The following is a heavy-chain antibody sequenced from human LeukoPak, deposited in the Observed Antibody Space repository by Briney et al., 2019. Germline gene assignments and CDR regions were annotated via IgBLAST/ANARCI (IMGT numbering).Heavy chain of an antibody. D-gene: IGHD6-13*01. CDR1: GFTFSSYA. Sequence: GGSLRLSCAASGFTFSSYAMSWVRQAPGKGLEWVSAISGSGGSTYYAGSVKGRFTISRDNSKNTLYPQMNSLRAEDTAVYYCAHISSSWPDYWGQGTLVTVSS. V-gene: IGHV3-23*01. J-gene: IGHJ4*02. CDR2: ISGSGGST. CDR3: AHISSSWPDY.